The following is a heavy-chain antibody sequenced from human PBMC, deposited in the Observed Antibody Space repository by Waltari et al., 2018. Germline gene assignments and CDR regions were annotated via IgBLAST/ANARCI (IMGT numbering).Heavy chain of an antibody. CDR3: AREDYYGSGSYYSLDY. D-gene: IGHD3-10*01. J-gene: IGHJ4*02. Sequence: QVQVVESGGGVVQPGRSLRLSCAASGFTFSSYGMHWFRQAPGKGLEWVAVIWYDGSNNYYADSVKGRFTISRDNSKNSLYLQMNSLRAEDTAVYYCAREDYYGSGSYYSLDYWGQGTLVTVSS. CDR1: GFTFSSYG. V-gene: IGHV3-33*01. CDR2: IWYDGSNN.